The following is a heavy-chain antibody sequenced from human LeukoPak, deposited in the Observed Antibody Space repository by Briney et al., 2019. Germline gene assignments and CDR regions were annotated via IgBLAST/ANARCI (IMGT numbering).Heavy chain of an antibody. D-gene: IGHD6-19*01. CDR1: GYTFTSYG. CDR3: ARVEQWLVPGYYYYMDV. J-gene: IGHJ6*03. V-gene: IGHV1-8*02. Sequence: ASVKVSCKASGYTFTSYGISWVRQATGQGLEWMGWMNPNSGNTGYAQKFQGRVTMTRNTSISTAYMELSSLRSEDTAVYYCARVEQWLVPGYYYYMDVWGKGTTVTVSS. CDR2: MNPNSGNT.